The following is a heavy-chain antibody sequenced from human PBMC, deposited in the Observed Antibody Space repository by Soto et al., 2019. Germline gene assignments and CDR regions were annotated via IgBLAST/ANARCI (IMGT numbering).Heavy chain of an antibody. CDR1: GFNFSDRY. J-gene: IGHJ6*03. CDR2: TRDKANSYTT. Sequence: EVQLVESGGGLVQPGGSLRLSCAASGFNFSDRYMDLVRPAPGKGQEWVGRTRDKANSYTTEYAASVKGRITISRDDSQNSLELQMHSLKTEDTAVYYCARSARGPNYYCYYSMDVGGKGTTVTVSS. V-gene: IGHV3-72*01. CDR3: ARSARGPNYYCYYSMDV.